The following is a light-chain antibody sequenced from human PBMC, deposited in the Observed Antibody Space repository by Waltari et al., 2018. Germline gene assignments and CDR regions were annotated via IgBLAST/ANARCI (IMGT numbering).Light chain of an antibody. CDR1: SSNIGAGYD. Sequence: QSVLTQPPSVSGAPGQSITISCTGSSSNIGAGYDVHWYQHLPGTAPKLLIYAQNNRPSGVPCRFAGSKSGTSASLAITGLQAEDEADYYCQSYDSSVSAWVFGGGTKLTVV. V-gene: IGLV1-40*01. J-gene: IGLJ3*02. CDR2: AQN. CDR3: QSYDSSVSAWV.